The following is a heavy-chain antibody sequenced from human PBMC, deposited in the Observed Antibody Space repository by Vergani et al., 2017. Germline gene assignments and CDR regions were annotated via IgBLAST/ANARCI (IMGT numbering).Heavy chain of an antibody. CDR3: ARAPKWIQLSYYFDY. V-gene: IGHV1-69*06. CDR1: GGTFSSYA. D-gene: IGHD5-18*01. CDR2: IIPIFGPA. Sequence: QVQLVQSGAEVKKPGSSVKVSCKASGGTFSSYAISWVRQAPGKGVEWMGGIIPIFGPANYAQKFQGRVTITADKSTSTAYMELSSLRSEDTAVYYCARAPKWIQLSYYFDYWGQGTLVTVSS. J-gene: IGHJ4*02.